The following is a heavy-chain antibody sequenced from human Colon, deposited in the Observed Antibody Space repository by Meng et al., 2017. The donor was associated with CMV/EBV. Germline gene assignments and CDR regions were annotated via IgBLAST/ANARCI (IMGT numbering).Heavy chain of an antibody. CDR2: ISGNGASA. CDR1: GFRFNNDF. Sequence: EGQVLGSGGDLVQPGGSLRLSCAVSGFRFNNDFMTWVRQAPGKGLEWVATISGNGASAYYADSVKGRFTISRDNSKNMVYLQMKTLRDEDTAVYYCAKGFYWGQGTLVTVSS. J-gene: IGHJ4*02. CDR3: AKGFY. V-gene: IGHV3-23*01.